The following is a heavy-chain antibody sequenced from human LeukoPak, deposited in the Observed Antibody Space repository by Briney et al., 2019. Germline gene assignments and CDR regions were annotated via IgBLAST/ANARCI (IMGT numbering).Heavy chain of an antibody. CDR1: GFTVSSNY. CDR2: IYSGGST. D-gene: IGHD3-22*01. CDR3: ARVKNDTSGYHSLLFDY. J-gene: IGHJ4*02. V-gene: IGHV3-66*01. Sequence: GGSLRLSCAASGFTVSSNYMSWVRQAPGKGLEWVSVIYSGGSTFYADSVKGRFTISRDNSKNTLYLQMNSLRAEDTAMYYCARVKNDTSGYHSLLFDYWGQGTLVTVSS.